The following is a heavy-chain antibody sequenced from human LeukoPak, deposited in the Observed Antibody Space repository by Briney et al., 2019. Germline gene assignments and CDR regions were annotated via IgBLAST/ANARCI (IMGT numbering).Heavy chain of an antibody. CDR1: GFPFTNYW. V-gene: IGHV3-7*01. CDR3: ATDRKVRTWDPRFDY. Sequence: GGSLRLSCAASGFPFTNYWINGARQPPGKRPGGGGNINEDGRETNYVDSVRGRFTISRDNAKISLYLQMNNVRVEDTAVYYCATDRKVRTWDPRFDYWGQGALVTVSS. CDR2: INEDGRET. D-gene: IGHD1-14*01. J-gene: IGHJ4*02.